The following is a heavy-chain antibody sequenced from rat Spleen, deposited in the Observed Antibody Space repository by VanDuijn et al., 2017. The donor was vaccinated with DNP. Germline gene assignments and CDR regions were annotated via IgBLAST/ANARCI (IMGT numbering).Heavy chain of an antibody. Sequence: EVQLVESGGGLVQPGRSLKLSCAASGFTFSDYNMAWVRQAPKKGLEWVATISYDGSSTYYRDSVKGRFTISRDNAKSTLYLQMDSLRSEDTATYYCARDGGPFDYWGQGVMVTVSS. CDR1: GFTFSDYN. CDR2: ISYDGSST. CDR3: ARDGGPFDY. V-gene: IGHV5-7*01. J-gene: IGHJ2*01. D-gene: IGHD4-1*01.